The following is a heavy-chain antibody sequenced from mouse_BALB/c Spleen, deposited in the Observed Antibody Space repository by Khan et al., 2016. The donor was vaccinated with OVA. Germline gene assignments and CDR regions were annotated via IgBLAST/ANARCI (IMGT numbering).Heavy chain of an antibody. Sequence: QVQLKESGPGLVAPSQSLSITCTVSGFSLTSYGVHWVRQPPGKGLEWLGVIWAGGSTNNYSALLYRRSISKDNSKCQVVLKMDSLQTDDTAIYYCARLDDIWGQGTTLTVSS. D-gene: IGHD1-3*01. CDR3: ARLDDI. CDR2: IWAGGST. CDR1: GFSLTSYG. J-gene: IGHJ2*01. V-gene: IGHV2-9*02.